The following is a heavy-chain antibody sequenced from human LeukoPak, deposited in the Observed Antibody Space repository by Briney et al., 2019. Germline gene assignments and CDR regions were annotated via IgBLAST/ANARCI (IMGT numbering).Heavy chain of an antibody. J-gene: IGHJ4*02. V-gene: IGHV1-2*06. D-gene: IGHD3-22*01. CDR3: ARGNYYDRTASGY. CDR2: INPNSGGT. CDR1: GYTFTGYY. Sequence: ASVKVSCKASGYTFTGYYMHWVRQAPGQGLEWMGRINPNSGGTNYAQKFQGRVTMTRDTSISTAYMELSRLRSDDTAVYYCARGNYYDRTASGYWGQGTLVTVSS.